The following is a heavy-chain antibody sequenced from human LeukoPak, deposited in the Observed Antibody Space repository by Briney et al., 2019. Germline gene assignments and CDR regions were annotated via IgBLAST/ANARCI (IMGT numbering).Heavy chain of an antibody. CDR3: TTVVGSKYYYHYGMDV. CDR2: IKSKPDGGTT. Sequence: GGSLRLSCAASGFTFSNAWMTWVRQAPGKGLEWVGRIKSKPDGGTTDYAAPVNGRFTISRDDSKNTLYLQILSLKTEDTAVYYCTTVVGSKYYYHYGMDVWGQGTTVTVSS. J-gene: IGHJ6*02. V-gene: IGHV3-15*01. CDR1: GFTFSNAW. D-gene: IGHD2-15*01.